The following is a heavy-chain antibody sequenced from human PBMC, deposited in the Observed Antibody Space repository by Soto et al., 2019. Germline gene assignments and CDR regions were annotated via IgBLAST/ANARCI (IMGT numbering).Heavy chain of an antibody. CDR2: ILYSGST. D-gene: IGHD6-19*01. CDR3: ARVGSSGWSPDY. J-gene: IGHJ4*02. CDR1: GGSISGHY. V-gene: IGHV4-59*11. Sequence: PSETLSLTCTVSGGSISGHYWIWIRQSPGKGLEWIGYILYSGSTNYNPSLKSRVTLSADTSKNQSSLRLSSVTAADTAVYYCARVGSSGWSPDYWGQGTLVTVSS.